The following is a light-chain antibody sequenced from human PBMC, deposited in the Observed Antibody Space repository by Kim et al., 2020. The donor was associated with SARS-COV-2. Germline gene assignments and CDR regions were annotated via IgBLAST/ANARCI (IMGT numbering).Light chain of an antibody. CDR2: DNI. V-gene: IGLV3-21*03. J-gene: IGLJ2*01. CDR3: QVWDSGSEHVV. CDR1: SIGRRN. Sequence: SYELTQPPSVSVAPGKTATIICGGDSIGRRNVHWYQQKPGQAPVVVVYDNIDRPSGIPERFSGSNSGNTATLTISRVDAGDGADYFCQVWDSGSEHVVFGGGTQLTVL.